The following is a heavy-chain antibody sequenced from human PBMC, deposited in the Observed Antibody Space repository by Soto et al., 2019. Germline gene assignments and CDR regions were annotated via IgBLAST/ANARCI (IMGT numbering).Heavy chain of an antibody. CDR1: GGSISSSSYY. V-gene: IGHV4-39*01. CDR2: IYYSGST. Sequence: PSETLSLTCTVSGGSISSSSYYWGWIRQPPGMGLEWIGSIYYSGSTYYNPSLKSRVTISVDTSKNQFSLKLSSVTAADTAVYYCARTQLPWYYMDVWGKGTTVTVSS. J-gene: IGHJ6*03. D-gene: IGHD2-2*01. CDR3: ARTQLPWYYMDV.